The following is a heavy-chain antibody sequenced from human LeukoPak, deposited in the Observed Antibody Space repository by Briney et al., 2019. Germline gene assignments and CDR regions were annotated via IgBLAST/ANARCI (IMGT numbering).Heavy chain of an antibody. V-gene: IGHV4-4*02. Sequence: SETLSLTCAVSGGSISSSNWWSWVRQPPGKGLEWIGEIYHSGSTNYNPSLKSRVTISVDKSKNQFSLKLSSVTAADTAVYYCAGIAVAGRYYYYGMDVWGQGTTVTVSS. CDR3: AGIAVAGRYYYYGMDV. J-gene: IGHJ6*02. D-gene: IGHD6-19*01. CDR2: IYHSGST. CDR1: GGSISSSNW.